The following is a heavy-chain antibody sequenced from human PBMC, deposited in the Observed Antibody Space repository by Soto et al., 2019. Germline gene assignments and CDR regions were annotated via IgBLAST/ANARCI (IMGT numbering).Heavy chain of an antibody. CDR2: IWYDGSNK. D-gene: IGHD6-13*01. CDR1: GFTFSSYG. Sequence: GGSLRLSCAASGFTFSSYGMHWVRQAPGKGLEWVAVIWYDGSNKYYADSVKGRFTISRDNSKNTPYLQMNSLRAEDTAVYYCARVGPRSSDPAPGYYYYGMDVWGQGTTVTVSS. CDR3: ARVGPRSSDPAPGYYYYGMDV. V-gene: IGHV3-33*01. J-gene: IGHJ6*02.